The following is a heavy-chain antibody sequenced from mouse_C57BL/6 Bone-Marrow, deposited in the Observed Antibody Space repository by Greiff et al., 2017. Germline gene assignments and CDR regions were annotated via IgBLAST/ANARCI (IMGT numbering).Heavy chain of an antibody. V-gene: IGHV5-17*01. CDR1: GFTFSDYG. D-gene: IGHD2-2*01. CDR3: DRWLQGFAY. J-gene: IGHJ3*01. CDR2: ISSGSSTI. Sequence: EVKLVESGGGLVKPGGSLKLSCAASGFTFSDYGMHWVRQAPEKGLEWVAYISSGSSTIYYADTVKGRFTISRDNAKNTLFLQMTGLRSEDTAMYYCDRWLQGFAYWGQGTLVTVSA.